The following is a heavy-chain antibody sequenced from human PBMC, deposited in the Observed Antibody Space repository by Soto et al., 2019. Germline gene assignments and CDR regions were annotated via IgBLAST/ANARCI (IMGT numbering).Heavy chain of an antibody. Sequence: EVQLVESGGGLVKPGGSLRLSCAASGFTSDDYGMHWIRQAPGKGLEWVSGIIWNSDYIGYADSVKGRFTISKDNAKKSLYLQMNSLRTDDTAFYYCVKDFEPGGAHYWGQGTLVTVSS. CDR3: VKDFEPGGAHY. D-gene: IGHD3-16*01. J-gene: IGHJ4*02. V-gene: IGHV3-9*02. CDR1: GFTSDDYG. CDR2: IIWNSDYI.